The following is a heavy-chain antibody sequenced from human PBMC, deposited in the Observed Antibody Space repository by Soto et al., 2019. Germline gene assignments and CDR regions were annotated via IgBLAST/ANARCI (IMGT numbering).Heavy chain of an antibody. Sequence: GGSLRLSCATSGFTFRHFAMSWVRQAPGKGLEWVSSIGGGDDDRFYSDSVKGRFTITRDNGNSIVYLQMHSLGAEDTAQYFCAKDREDHNSVWDAFDVWGQGTVVTVSS. CDR2: IGGGDDDR. J-gene: IGHJ3*01. CDR1: GFTFRHFA. V-gene: IGHV3-23*01. D-gene: IGHD1-1*01. CDR3: AKDREDHNSVWDAFDV.